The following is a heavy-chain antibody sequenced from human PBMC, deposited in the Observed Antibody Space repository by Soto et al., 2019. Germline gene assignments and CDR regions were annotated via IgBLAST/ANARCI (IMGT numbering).Heavy chain of an antibody. CDR1: GYTFTSYG. CDR3: ARVGYYDGSGYNAFNI. D-gene: IGHD3-22*01. V-gene: IGHV1-18*01. Sequence: ASVKVSCKASGYTFTSYGIAWVRQAPGQGLEWMGWISAHNGKTEYAQKFQGRVTVTRDTSTSTAYLELRSLRSDDTALYYCARVGYYDGSGYNAFNIWGQGTMVTVS. J-gene: IGHJ3*02. CDR2: ISAHNGKT.